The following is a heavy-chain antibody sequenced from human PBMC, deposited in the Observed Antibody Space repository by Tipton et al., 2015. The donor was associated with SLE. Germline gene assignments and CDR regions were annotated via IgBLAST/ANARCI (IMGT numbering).Heavy chain of an antibody. CDR2: LYVSEITGST. Sequence: TLSLTCTVSGGSINSFYWNWVRQSAGKGLEWIGRLYVSEITGSTNYNPSLKGRVTMSVDTSKHQFSLKVTSVTAADTAVYYCARGDSYGYGNFDSWGQGTLVTVSS. CDR1: GGSINSFY. CDR3: ARGDSYGYGNFDS. D-gene: IGHD5-18*01. V-gene: IGHV4-4*07. J-gene: IGHJ4*02.